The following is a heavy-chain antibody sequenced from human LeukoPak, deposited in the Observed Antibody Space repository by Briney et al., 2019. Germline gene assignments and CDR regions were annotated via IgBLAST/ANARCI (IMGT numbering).Heavy chain of an antibody. CDR2: INHSGST. CDR1: GGSFSGYY. CDR3: AREEGYCSGGSCQRGSFDI. Sequence: SETLSLTCAVYGGSFSGYYWSWIRQPPGKGLEWIGEINHSGSTNYNPSLKSRVTISVDTSKNQFSLKLSSVTAADTAVYYCAREEGYCSGGSCQRGSFDIRVQGTMVTVSS. V-gene: IGHV4-34*01. J-gene: IGHJ3*02. D-gene: IGHD2-15*01.